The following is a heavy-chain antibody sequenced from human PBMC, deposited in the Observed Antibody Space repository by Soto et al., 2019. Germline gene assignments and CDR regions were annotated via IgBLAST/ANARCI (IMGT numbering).Heavy chain of an antibody. D-gene: IGHD3-10*02. CDR1: GGSISSYY. CDR3: ASMLGDPVRSFDS. J-gene: IGHJ5*01. V-gene: IGHV4-59*01. Sequence: QVQLQESGPGLVKPSETLSLTCTVSGGSISSYYWSWIRQPPGKGLEWIGFIFYSGITSYNPSLTRRVTPSIDPSEYQFSLKLTSLTAADTAVYYCASMLGDPVRSFDSWGQGTLVAVSS. CDR2: IFYSGIT.